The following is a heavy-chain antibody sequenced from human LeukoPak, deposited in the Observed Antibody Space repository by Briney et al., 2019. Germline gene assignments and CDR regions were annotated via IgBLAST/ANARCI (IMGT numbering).Heavy chain of an antibody. Sequence: GGSLRLSCAASGLTFSSYAMSWVRQATGKGLEWVSAISGSGGSTYYADSVKGRFTISRDNSRNTLYLQMNSLRAEDTAVYYCAKDPDCTSGICYTFFDYWGQGTLVTVSS. CDR1: GLTFSSYA. D-gene: IGHD2-8*01. CDR3: AKDPDCTSGICYTFFDY. V-gene: IGHV3-23*01. J-gene: IGHJ4*02. CDR2: ISGSGGST.